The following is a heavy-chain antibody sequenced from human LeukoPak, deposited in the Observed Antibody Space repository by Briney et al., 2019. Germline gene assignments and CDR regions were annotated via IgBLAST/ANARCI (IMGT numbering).Heavy chain of an antibody. J-gene: IGHJ4*02. D-gene: IGHD2-15*01. CDR1: GYTFTSYD. Sequence: ASVKVSCKASGYTFTSYDVHWVRQATGQGLEWMGWLNPNSGNTGYSQKFQGRVTMTRNTSITTAYMELSSLRSEDTAVYYCARVDGSPDYWGQGTLVTVSS. CDR2: LNPNSGNT. CDR3: ARVDGSPDY. V-gene: IGHV1-8*01.